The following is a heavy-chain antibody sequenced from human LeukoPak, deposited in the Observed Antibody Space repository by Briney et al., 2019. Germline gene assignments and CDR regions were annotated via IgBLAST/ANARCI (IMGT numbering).Heavy chain of an antibody. Sequence: SGTLSLTCSVSGDDISSSNWWTWVRQPPQKGLAWIGEVYHSGSTNYNPSLKNRIYMSVDKSQNRFSLRLTSVTAADTAVYFCARVSGSGLYFKSFDPWGQGTLVIVSS. J-gene: IGHJ5*01. CDR2: VYHSGST. D-gene: IGHD3-10*01. CDR3: ARVSGSGLYFKSFDP. V-gene: IGHV4-4*02. CDR1: GDDISSSNW.